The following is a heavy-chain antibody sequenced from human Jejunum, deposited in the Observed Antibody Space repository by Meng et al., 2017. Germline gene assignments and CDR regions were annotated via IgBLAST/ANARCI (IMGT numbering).Heavy chain of an antibody. J-gene: IGHJ4*02. CDR2: INSDETNT. CDR3: ARRAESGGYFDS. CDR1: GFIFRNFW. Sequence: GESLKISCAASGFIFRNFWMHWVRQVPGKGPVWVSRINSDETNTNYADSVRGRFTISRDNAKNTLYLQMTSLRADDSAIYYCARRAESGGYFDSWGQGTLVTVSS. V-gene: IGHV3-74*01. D-gene: IGHD2-8*02.